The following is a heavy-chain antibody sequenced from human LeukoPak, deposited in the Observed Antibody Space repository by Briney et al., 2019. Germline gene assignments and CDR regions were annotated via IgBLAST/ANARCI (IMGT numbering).Heavy chain of an antibody. J-gene: IGHJ6*03. D-gene: IGHD5/OR15-5a*01. V-gene: IGHV3-23*01. CDR1: GFTFSSYA. CDR2: ITGSGDST. CDR3: AKDSTHDYFYNYMDA. Sequence: GGSLRLSCAASGFTFSSYAMTWVRQAPGKGLEWVSVITGSGDSTYYADSVKGRFTIPRDNSKNTLYLQMKSLGAEDTALYYCAKDSTHDYFYNYMDAWGKGTTVTVTS.